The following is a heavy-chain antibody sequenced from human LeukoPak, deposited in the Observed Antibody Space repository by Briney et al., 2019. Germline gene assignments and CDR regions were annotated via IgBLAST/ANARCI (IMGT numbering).Heavy chain of an antibody. Sequence: ASVKVSCKASGYTFTSYDINWVRQAPGQGLEWMGWMNPNSGNTGYAQKFQGRVTITRNTSISTAYMELSSLRSEDTAVYYCARGVPAAMLEGDYWGQGTLVTVSS. CDR2: MNPNSGNT. CDR3: ARGVPAAMLEGDY. V-gene: IGHV1-8*03. CDR1: GYTFTSYD. J-gene: IGHJ4*02. D-gene: IGHD2-2*01.